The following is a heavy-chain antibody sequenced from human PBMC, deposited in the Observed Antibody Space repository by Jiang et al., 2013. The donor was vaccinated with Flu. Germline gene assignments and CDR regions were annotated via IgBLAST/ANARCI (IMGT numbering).Heavy chain of an antibody. CDR2: IRSKAYGGTT. V-gene: IGHV3-49*02. D-gene: IGHD3-9*01. Sequence: FIRSKAYGGTTEYAASVKGRFTISRDDSKSIAYLQMNSLRAEDTAVYYCAREEGGHYDILTGYYLTYAFDIWGQGTMVTVSS. J-gene: IGHJ3*02. CDR3: AREEGGHYDILTGYYLTYAFDI.